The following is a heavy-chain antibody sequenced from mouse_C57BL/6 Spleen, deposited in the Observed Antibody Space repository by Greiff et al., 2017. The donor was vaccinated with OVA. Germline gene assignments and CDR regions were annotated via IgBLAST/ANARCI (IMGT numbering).Heavy chain of an antibody. Sequence: EVKLVESGGGLVQPGGSMKLSCVASGFTFSNYWMNWVRQSPEKGLEWVAQIRLKSDNYATHYAESVKGRFTISRDDSKSSVYLQMNNLRAEDTGIYYCTGFYYGTFWFAYWGQGTLVTVSA. CDR2: IRLKSDNYAT. V-gene: IGHV6-3*01. D-gene: IGHD1-1*01. CDR3: TGFYYGTFWFAY. J-gene: IGHJ3*01. CDR1: GFTFSNYW.